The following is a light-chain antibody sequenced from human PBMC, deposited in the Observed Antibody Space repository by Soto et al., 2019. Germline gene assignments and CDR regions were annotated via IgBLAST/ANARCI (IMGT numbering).Light chain of an antibody. CDR1: QSISTY. CDR3: QQSYTTIMWT. CDR2: AAT. Sequence: DIQMTHCPSSLSASVGDRVTITCRSIQSISTYLNWYQQKPGKAPRLLIFAATRLQRGVPSRFTGSGSGTDFTITINSLQPEDFASYYCQQSYTTIMWTFGQGTKVDIK. V-gene: IGKV1-39*01. J-gene: IGKJ1*01.